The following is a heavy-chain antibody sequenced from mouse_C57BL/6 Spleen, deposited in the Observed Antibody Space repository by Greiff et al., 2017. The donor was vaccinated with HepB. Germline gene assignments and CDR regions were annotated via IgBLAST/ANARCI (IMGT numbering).Heavy chain of an antibody. CDR2: ISSGGSYT. Sequence: DVQLVESGGDLVKPGGSLKLSCAASGFTFSSYGMSWVRQTPDKRLEWVATISSGGSYTYYPDSVKGRFTISRDNAKHTLYLQMSSLKSEDTAMYYCARREGYGNYWYFDVWGTGTTVTVSS. J-gene: IGHJ1*03. CDR1: GFTFSSYG. V-gene: IGHV5-6*01. D-gene: IGHD2-1*01. CDR3: ARREGYGNYWYFDV.